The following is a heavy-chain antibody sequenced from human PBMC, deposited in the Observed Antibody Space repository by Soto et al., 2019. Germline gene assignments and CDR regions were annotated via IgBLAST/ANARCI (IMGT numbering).Heavy chain of an antibody. J-gene: IGHJ5*02. CDR2: INSDGSST. CDR3: ARARAIAAAGISWFDP. D-gene: IGHD6-13*01. V-gene: IGHV3-74*01. CDR1: GFTFSSYW. Sequence: EVQLVESGGGLVQPGGSLRLSCAASGFTFSSYWMHWVRQAPGKGLVWVSRINSDGSSTSYADSVKGRFTISRDNAKNTLYLQMNSLRAEDTVVYYCARARAIAAAGISWFDPWGQGTLVTVSS.